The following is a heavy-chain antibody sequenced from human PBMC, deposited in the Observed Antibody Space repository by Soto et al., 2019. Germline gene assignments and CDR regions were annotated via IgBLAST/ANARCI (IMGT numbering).Heavy chain of an antibody. CDR2: IYYSGST. V-gene: IGHV4-59*01. D-gene: IGHD4-17*01. Sequence: PSETLSVTWTVAGGSIISYYWSWIRQPPGKGLEWIGYIYYSGSTNYNPSLKSRVTISVDTSKNQFSLKLSSVTAADTAVYYCARRYGASFDYWGQGTLVTVSS. CDR3: ARRYGASFDY. CDR1: GGSIISYY. J-gene: IGHJ4*02.